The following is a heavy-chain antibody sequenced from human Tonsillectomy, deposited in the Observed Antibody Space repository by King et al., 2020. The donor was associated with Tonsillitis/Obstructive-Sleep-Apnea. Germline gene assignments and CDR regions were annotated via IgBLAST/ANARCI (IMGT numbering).Heavy chain of an antibody. Sequence: VQLQQWGAGLLKPSETLSLTCAVYGGSFSGYYWSWIRQPPGKGLEWIGEINHSGSTNYNPSLKSRVTISVDTPKNQFSLKLSSVTAADTTVSYCARGDIVVVPAAMVYYYYMDVWGKGTTVTVSS. J-gene: IGHJ6*03. V-gene: IGHV4-34*01. CDR1: GGSFSGYY. CDR2: INHSGST. CDR3: ARGDIVVVPAAMVYYYYMDV. D-gene: IGHD2-2*01.